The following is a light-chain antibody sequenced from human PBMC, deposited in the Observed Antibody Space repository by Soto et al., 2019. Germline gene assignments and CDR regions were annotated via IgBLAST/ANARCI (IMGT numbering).Light chain of an antibody. CDR3: SSYTGIRTFV. V-gene: IGLV2-14*01. J-gene: IGLJ1*01. Sequence: QSVLTQPASVSGSPGQSITISCTGTSSDVGGYDYVSWYQQLPGKAPKLLIYDVNNRPSGVSHRFSGSKSGNTASLTISGLQAEDEADYYCSSYTGIRTFVFGTGTKVTVL. CDR1: SSDVGGYDY. CDR2: DVN.